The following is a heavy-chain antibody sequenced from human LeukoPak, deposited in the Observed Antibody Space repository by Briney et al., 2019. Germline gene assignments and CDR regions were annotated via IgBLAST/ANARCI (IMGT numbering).Heavy chain of an antibody. Sequence: AASVKVSCKASGYTFTSYDINWVRQATGQGLEWMGWTNPNSGNTGYAQKFQGRVTMTRNTSISTAYMELSSLRSEDTAVYYCARSPSRRAVAGYYYYGMDVWGQGTTVTVSS. J-gene: IGHJ6*02. CDR3: ARSPSRRAVAGYYYYGMDV. D-gene: IGHD6-19*01. CDR2: TNPNSGNT. V-gene: IGHV1-8*01. CDR1: GYTFTSYD.